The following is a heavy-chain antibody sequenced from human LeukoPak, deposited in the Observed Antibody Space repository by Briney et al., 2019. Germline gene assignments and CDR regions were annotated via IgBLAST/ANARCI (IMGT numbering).Heavy chain of an antibody. Sequence: SETLSLTCTVSGGSISSSSYYWGWIRQPPGKGLEWIGSIYYSGSTYYNPSLKSRVTISVDTSKNQFSLKLSSVTAADTAVYYCARHADRGSYYTINLALDYWGQGTLVTVSS. CDR2: IYYSGST. D-gene: IGHD1-26*01. CDR3: ARHADRGSYYTINLALDY. V-gene: IGHV4-39*01. CDR1: GGSISSSSYY. J-gene: IGHJ4*02.